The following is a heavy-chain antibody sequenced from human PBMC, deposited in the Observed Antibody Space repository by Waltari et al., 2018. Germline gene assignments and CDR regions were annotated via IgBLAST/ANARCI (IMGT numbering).Heavy chain of an antibody. Sequence: EVQLAQSGAEVKKPGESRKIPCKGSGYSFTSYCIGWVRQMPGKGLEWMGIIYPGDSDTRYSPSFQGQVTISADKSISTAYLQWSSLKASDTAMYYCARHEFEEQWLGYFDYWGQGTLVTVSS. CDR2: IYPGDSDT. D-gene: IGHD6-19*01. CDR3: ARHEFEEQWLGYFDY. V-gene: IGHV5-51*01. J-gene: IGHJ4*02. CDR1: GYSFTSYC.